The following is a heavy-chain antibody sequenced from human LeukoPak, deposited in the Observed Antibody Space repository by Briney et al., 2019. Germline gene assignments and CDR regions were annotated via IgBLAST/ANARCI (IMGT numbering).Heavy chain of an antibody. CDR2: INHSGST. D-gene: IGHD3-22*01. J-gene: IGHJ1*01. CDR1: GGSISSYY. Sequence: PSETLSLTCTVSGGSISSYYWSWIRQPPGKGLEWIGEINHSGSTNYNPSLKSRVTISVDTSKNQFSLKLSSVTAADTAVYYCARGPKSDYYDSSGYYYGHWGQGTLVTVSS. V-gene: IGHV4-34*01. CDR3: ARGPKSDYYDSSGYYYGH.